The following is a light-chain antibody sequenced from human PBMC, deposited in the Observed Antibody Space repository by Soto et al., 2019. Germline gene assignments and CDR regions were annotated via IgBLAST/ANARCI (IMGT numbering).Light chain of an antibody. CDR1: SSDVGGYDY. Sequence: QSALTQPASVSGSPGQSITISCTGTSSDVGGYDYVSWYQQHPGKAPKLMIYDVTNRPSGVSNRFSGSKSGNTASLSISGLQPEDEADYYCSSYTSSRTLVFGGGTQLTVL. V-gene: IGLV2-14*03. J-gene: IGLJ7*01. CDR2: DVT. CDR3: SSYTSSRTLV.